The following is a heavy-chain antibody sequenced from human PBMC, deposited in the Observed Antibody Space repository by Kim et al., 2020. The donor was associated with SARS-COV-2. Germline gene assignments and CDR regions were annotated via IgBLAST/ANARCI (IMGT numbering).Heavy chain of an antibody. D-gene: IGHD1-26*01. Sequence: GGSLRLSCAASGFTFSNYWMHWVRQAPGKGLVWVSRINSDGSSTNYADSVKGRFTISRDNAKSTVFLQMNSLRAEDTAVYYCARNHLQSGGNAVDYWGQG. J-gene: IGHJ4*02. CDR1: GFTFSNYW. CDR2: INSDGSST. V-gene: IGHV3-74*01. CDR3: ARNHLQSGGNAVDY.